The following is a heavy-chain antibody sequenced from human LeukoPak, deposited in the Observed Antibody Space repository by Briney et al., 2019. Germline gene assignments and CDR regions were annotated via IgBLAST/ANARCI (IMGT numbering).Heavy chain of an antibody. CDR3: AKKTSEYGDASSPDY. CDR1: GFTVSTKY. CDR2: TYSGGVT. J-gene: IGHJ4*02. Sequence: PGGSLRLSCAASGFTVSTKYMSWVRQSPVKGLEWVSITYSGGVTYYADSVRGRFTISRDNSKNTMDLQMDSLRAEDTAVYYCAKKTSEYGDASSPDYWGQGTLVTVSS. D-gene: IGHD2-21*02. V-gene: IGHV3-53*01.